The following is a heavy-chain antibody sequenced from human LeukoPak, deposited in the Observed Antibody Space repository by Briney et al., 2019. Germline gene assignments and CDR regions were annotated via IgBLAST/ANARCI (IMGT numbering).Heavy chain of an antibody. CDR3: ARLGLGSGSSCDY. D-gene: IGHD3-10*01. CDR2: IYPGGSET. CDR1: GDNFASYR. V-gene: IGHV5-51*01. Sequence: LGESLKISCKVSGDNFASYRIGWVRQMPGKGLDWMGFIYPGGSETKNSPSFQGQVTMSADKSISTAYLQWSSLKASDTAIYYCARLGLGSGSSCDYWGQGTLVIVSS. J-gene: IGHJ4*02.